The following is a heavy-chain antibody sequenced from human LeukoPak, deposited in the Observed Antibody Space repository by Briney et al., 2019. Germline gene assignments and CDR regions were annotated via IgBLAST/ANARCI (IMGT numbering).Heavy chain of an antibody. CDR3: AKGFWPYSSGWYAFDY. CDR2: ISSSSSYI. V-gene: IGHV3-21*04. D-gene: IGHD6-19*01. J-gene: IGHJ4*02. Sequence: GGSLRLSCAASGFTFSSYSMNRVRQAPGKGLEWVSSISSSSSYIYYADSVKGRFTISRDNSKNTLYLQMNSLRAEDTAVYYCAKGFWPYSSGWYAFDYWGQGTLVTVSS. CDR1: GFTFSSYS.